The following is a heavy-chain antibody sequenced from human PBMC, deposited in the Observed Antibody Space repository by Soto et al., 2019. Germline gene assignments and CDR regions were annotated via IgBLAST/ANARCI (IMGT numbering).Heavy chain of an antibody. CDR1: SLKFGSSY. D-gene: IGHD1-26*01. CDR3: ATDSQTVGIGYFDS. Sequence: ESLSLSCAASSLKFGSSYLTWVRQAPGEGLEWVSVIVSGGSTHYADSVTGRFTVSRDVSNNTVYLHMSSLRAEDTAVYFCATDSQTVGIGYFDSWGLGTLVTVSS. CDR2: IVSGGST. V-gene: IGHV3-53*01. J-gene: IGHJ4*02.